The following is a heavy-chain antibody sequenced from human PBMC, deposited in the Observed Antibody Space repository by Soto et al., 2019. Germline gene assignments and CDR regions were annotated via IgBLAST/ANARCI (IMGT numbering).Heavy chain of an antibody. V-gene: IGHV3-30*18. Sequence: QVQLVESGGGVVQPGRSLRLSCAASGFTFSSYGMHWVRQAPGKGLEWVAVISYDGSNKYYADSVKGQFTISRDNSKNTLYLQMNSLRAEDTAVYYCAKGIRRYSGYDYVPNYFDYWGQGTLVTVSS. D-gene: IGHD5-12*01. J-gene: IGHJ4*02. CDR2: ISYDGSNK. CDR1: GFTFSSYG. CDR3: AKGIRRYSGYDYVPNYFDY.